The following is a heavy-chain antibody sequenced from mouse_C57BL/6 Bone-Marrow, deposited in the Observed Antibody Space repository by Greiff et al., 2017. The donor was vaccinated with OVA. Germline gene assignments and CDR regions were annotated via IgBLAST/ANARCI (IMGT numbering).Heavy chain of an antibody. CDR3: ARRGTTVPFAY. J-gene: IGHJ3*01. D-gene: IGHD1-1*01. CDR1: GFTFSSYG. V-gene: IGHV5-6*01. CDR2: ISSGGSYT. Sequence: EVQLQQSGGDLVKPGGSLKLSCAASGFTFSSYGMSWVRQTPDKRLEWVATISSGGSYTYYPDSVKGRFTISRDNAKNTLYLQMSSLKSEDTAMYYCARRGTTVPFAYWGQGTLVTVSA.